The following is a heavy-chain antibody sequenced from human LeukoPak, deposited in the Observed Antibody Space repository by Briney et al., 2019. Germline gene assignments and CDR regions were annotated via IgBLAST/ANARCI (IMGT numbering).Heavy chain of an antibody. V-gene: IGHV5-51*01. CDR1: GYSFTSYW. CDR3: ARLAKIAAAGNSPGFDP. D-gene: IGHD6-13*01. J-gene: IGHJ5*02. Sequence: GESLKISCKGSGYSFTSYWIGWVRQMPGKGLDGMGIIYPGDSDTRYSPSFQGQVTISPDKSISTSYLQWSSVKASDTALYYCARLAKIAAAGNSPGFDPWGKGTLVTVSS. CDR2: IYPGDSDT.